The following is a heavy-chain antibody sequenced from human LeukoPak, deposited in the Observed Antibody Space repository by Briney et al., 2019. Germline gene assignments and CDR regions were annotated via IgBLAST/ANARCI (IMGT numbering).Heavy chain of an antibody. D-gene: IGHD2-15*01. V-gene: IGHV1-69*13. CDR2: IIPIFGTA. CDR1: GGTFSSYA. Sequence: GASVKVSCKASGGTFSSYAISWVRQAPGQGLEWMGGIIPIFGTANYAQKFQGRVTITADESTSTAYMELSRLRSDDTAVYYCARGDLVVGVRGGYFDYWGQGTLVTVSS. CDR3: ARGDLVVGVRGGYFDY. J-gene: IGHJ4*02.